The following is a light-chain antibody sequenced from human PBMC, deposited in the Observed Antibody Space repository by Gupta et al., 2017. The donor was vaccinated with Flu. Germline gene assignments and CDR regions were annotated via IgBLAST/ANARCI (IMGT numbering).Light chain of an antibody. CDR2: GAS. CDR1: QDISNS. J-gene: IGKJ1*01. Sequence: PSSLSASLGDRVTITCRASQDISNSLAWYQQTPGRVPKLVICGASTLQSGVPSRFSGSGSGTEFTLTISSLQPEDVATYYCQKYNSVPWTFGQGTKVEIK. V-gene: IGKV1-27*01. CDR3: QKYNSVPWT.